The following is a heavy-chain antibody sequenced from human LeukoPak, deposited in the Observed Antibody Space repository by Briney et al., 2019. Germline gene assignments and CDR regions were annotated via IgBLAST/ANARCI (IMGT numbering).Heavy chain of an antibody. CDR3: AVLSYDSSGYYDDFRGHAFDI. CDR2: IIPIFGTA. V-gene: IGHV1-69*13. CDR1: GGTFSSYA. J-gene: IGHJ3*02. Sequence: SVKVSCKASGGTFSSYAISWVRQAPRQGLEWMGGIIPIFGTANYAQKFQGRVTITADESTSTAYMELSSLRSDDTAVYYCAVLSYDSSGYYDDFRGHAFDIWGQGTMVTVSS. D-gene: IGHD3-22*01.